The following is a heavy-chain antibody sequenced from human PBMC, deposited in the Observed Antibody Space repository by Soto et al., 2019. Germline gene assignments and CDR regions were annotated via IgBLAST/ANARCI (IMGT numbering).Heavy chain of an antibody. V-gene: IGHV4-38-2*01. CDR3: ARGLYGGNFDF. J-gene: IGHJ4*02. Sequence: SETLTLTCGVSAYSINSNYYWVWIRQPPGQGLEWIGAIHHGGTTYYNPSLKSRVTISMDTSKNHFSLNLSSMTAADTAIYYCARGLYGGNFDFCGQGTPVTVSS. CDR1: AYSINSNYY. D-gene: IGHD4-17*01. CDR2: IHHGGTT.